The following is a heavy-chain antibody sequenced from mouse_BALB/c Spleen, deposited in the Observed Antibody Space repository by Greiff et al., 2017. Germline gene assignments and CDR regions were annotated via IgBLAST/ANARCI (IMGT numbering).Heavy chain of an antibody. CDR1: GFTFSGYA. CDR2: ISSGGST. CDR3: ARPHGSSYDYAMDY. Sequence: EVQLVESGGGLVKPGGSLKLSCAASGFTFSGYAMSWVRQTPEKRLEWVASISSGGSTYYPDSVKGRFTISRDNARNILYLQMSSLRSEDTAMYYCARPHGSSYDYAMDYWGQGTSVTVSS. D-gene: IGHD1-1*01. V-gene: IGHV5-6-5*01. J-gene: IGHJ4*01.